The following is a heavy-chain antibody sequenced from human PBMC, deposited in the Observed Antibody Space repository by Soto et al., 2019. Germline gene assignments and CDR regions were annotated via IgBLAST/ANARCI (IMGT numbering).Heavy chain of an antibody. CDR1: DFTVSSYG. CDR3: AKDVNYDISAGYYYY. D-gene: IGHD3-9*01. J-gene: IGHJ4*02. CDR2: IRGTGGT. V-gene: IGHV3-23*01. Sequence: WGSLRLSCAASDFTVSSYGMSWVRQAPGKGLEWVSVIRGTGGTYYADSVKGRFTISRDNSKNTLYLQMNSLRAEDTAVYYCAKDVNYDISAGYYYYWGQGTLVTVSS.